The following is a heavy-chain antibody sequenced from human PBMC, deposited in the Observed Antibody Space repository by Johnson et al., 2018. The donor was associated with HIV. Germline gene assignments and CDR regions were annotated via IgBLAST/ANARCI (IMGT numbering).Heavy chain of an antibody. Sequence: QVQLVESGGGLVQPGRSLRLSCAASGFTFDDYGMSWVRQAPGTGLEWVSGISYDGNNKYFADSVKGRFPISRDNSKKTLYLQMNNLRVEDTALYYCAKDQGYWGDDAFDVWGQGTMVTVYS. CDR3: AKDQGYWGDDAFDV. J-gene: IGHJ3*01. D-gene: IGHD7-27*01. V-gene: IGHV3-30*18. CDR2: ISYDGNNK. CDR1: GFTFDDYG.